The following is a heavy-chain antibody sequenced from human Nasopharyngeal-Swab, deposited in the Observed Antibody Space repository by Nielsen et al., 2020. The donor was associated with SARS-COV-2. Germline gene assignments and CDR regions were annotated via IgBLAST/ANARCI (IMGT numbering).Heavy chain of an antibody. CDR3: AHRTSDYDSSGYYFDY. CDR1: GFSLSTSGMC. Sequence: SGPTLVQPTQTLTLTCTFSGFSLSTSGMCVSWICQPPGKALEWLALIDWDDDKYYSTSLKTRLTISKDTSKNQVVLTMTNMDPVDTATYYCAHRTSDYDSSGYYFDYWGQGTLVTVSS. J-gene: IGHJ4*02. CDR2: IDWDDDK. V-gene: IGHV2-70*12. D-gene: IGHD3-22*01.